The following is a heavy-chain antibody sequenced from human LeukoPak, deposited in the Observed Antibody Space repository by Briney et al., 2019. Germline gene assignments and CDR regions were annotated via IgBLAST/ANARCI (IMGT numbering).Heavy chain of an antibody. CDR1: GGSISSYY. J-gene: IGHJ3*02. V-gene: IGHV4-59*08. CDR2: IYYSGST. CDR3: ARHVGAYHDILTGYYKLRAFDI. Sequence: SETLSLTCTVSGGSISSYYWSWIRQPPGKGLEWIGYIYYSGSTNYNPSLKSRVTISVDTSKNQFSLKLSSVTAADTAVYYCARHVGAYHDILTGYYKLRAFDIWGQGTMVTVSS. D-gene: IGHD3-9*01.